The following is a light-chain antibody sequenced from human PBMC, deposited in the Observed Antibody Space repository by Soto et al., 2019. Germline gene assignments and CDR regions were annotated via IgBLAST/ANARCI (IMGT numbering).Light chain of an antibody. CDR2: GAS. V-gene: IGKV3-15*01. CDR1: RSVNSN. CDR3: LHYNTWPWT. J-gene: IGKJ1*01. Sequence: TLMTHSPPTLSMSPGESATLSCRASRSVNSNLAWYQQKVGQAPRVLIYGASTRATGIPARFSGSGSGTEFILTISSLQSEDFAFYYCLHYNTWPWTFGQGTKVDIK.